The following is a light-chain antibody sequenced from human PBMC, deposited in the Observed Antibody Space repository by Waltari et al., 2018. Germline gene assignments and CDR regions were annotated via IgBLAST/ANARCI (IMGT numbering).Light chain of an antibody. J-gene: IGLJ2*01. CDR2: AVS. CDR3: SSYAGSSKGV. V-gene: IGLV2-23*02. Sequence: QSALTQPASVSGSPGQSTTISCTGTSSDAGNYKRVPWYQQHHGKAPKLMLYAVSKRPSGVSDRFSGSKSGDMASLTISGLQPEDEAEYFCSSYAGSSKGVFGGGTKVTVL. CDR1: SSDAGNYKR.